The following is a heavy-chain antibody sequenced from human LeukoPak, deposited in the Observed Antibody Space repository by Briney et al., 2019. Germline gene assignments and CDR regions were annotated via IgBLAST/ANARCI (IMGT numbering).Heavy chain of an antibody. D-gene: IGHD1-26*01. J-gene: IGHJ5*02. CDR3: AGGGRYFNWFDP. CDR1: GDSISSYY. V-gene: IGHV4-59*01. CDR2: IYYTGNT. Sequence: SETLSLTCTVSGDSISSYYWSRIRQPPVRGLEWIGYIYYTGNTNYNPSLKSRVTISVDTSKNQFSLKLSSVTAADTAVYYCAGGGRYFNWFDPWGQGTLVTVSS.